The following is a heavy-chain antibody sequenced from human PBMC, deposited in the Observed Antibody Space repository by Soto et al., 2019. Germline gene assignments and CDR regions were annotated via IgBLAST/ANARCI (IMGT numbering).Heavy chain of an antibody. CDR2: IVVGSGNT. D-gene: IGHD2-2*01. V-gene: IGHV1-58*01. CDR1: GFTFTSSA. CDR3: AAATLGYCSSTSCYVGYYYYYGMDV. J-gene: IGHJ6*02. Sequence: GASVKVSCKASGFTFTSSAVQWVRQARGQRLEWIGWIVVGSGNTNYAQKFQERVTITRDMSTSTAYMELSSLRSEDTAVYYCAAATLGYCSSTSCYVGYYYYYGMDVWGQGTTVTVSS.